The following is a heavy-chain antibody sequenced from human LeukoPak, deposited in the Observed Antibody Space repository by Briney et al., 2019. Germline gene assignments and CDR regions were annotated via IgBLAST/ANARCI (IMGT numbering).Heavy chain of an antibody. CDR1: GGSISSYH. CDR2: IYYSGST. CDR3: ARGVSKRLWFGANPKYFDY. J-gene: IGHJ4*02. Sequence: SETLSLTCTVSGGSISSYHWSWIRQPPGKGLEWIGYIYYSGSTNYNPSLKSRVTISVDTSKNQFSLKLSSVTAADTAVYYCARGVSKRLWFGANPKYFDYWGQGTLVTVSS. V-gene: IGHV4-59*01. D-gene: IGHD3-10*01.